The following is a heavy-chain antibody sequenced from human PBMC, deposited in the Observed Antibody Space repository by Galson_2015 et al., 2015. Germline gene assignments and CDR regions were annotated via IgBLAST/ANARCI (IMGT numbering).Heavy chain of an antibody. CDR1: GFDVSSYW. D-gene: IGHD3/OR15-3a*01. CDR2: VNSDGRTE. J-gene: IGHJ6*02. CDR3: TRGGPDFWTGYRYGLDV. Sequence: SLRIAGAASGFDVSSYWMHWGRQAPGKGLVWVSRVNSDGRTETYADSGTGRFTVSRDNARRTAFRHMNSLRDEDTSPYYCTRGGPDFWTGYRYGLDVWGQGTTVTV. V-gene: IGHV3-74*03.